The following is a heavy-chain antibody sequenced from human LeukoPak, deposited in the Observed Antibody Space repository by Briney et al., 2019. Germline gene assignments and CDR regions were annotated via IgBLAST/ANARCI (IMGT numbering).Heavy chain of an antibody. V-gene: IGHV6-1*01. CDR1: GDSVSSDSSS. CDR3: ARRRYIGYEGYFDY. CDR2: TYFTSKWIT. J-gene: IGHJ4*02. Sequence: SQTLSLTCAISGDSVSSDSSSWNWFRQSPSRGLEWLRRTYFTSKWITDYAESVKSRLTISPDTSKNQVSLQLNSVTPADTAVYFCARRRYIGYEGYFDYWGQGALVTVSS. D-gene: IGHD5-12*01.